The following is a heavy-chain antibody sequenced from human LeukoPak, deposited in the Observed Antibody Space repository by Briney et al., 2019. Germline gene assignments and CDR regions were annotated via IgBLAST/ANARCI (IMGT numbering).Heavy chain of an antibody. D-gene: IGHD6-19*01. CDR2: INPNSGGT. Sequence: GASVKVSCKASGYTFTGYYMHWVRQAPGQGLEWMGWINPNSGGTNYAQKFQGWVTMTRDTSISTAYMELSRLRSDDTAVYYCARSKAAVGWYVDMDVWGKGTTVSVSS. CDR3: ARSKAAVGWYVDMDV. J-gene: IGHJ6*04. CDR1: GYTFTGYY. V-gene: IGHV1-2*04.